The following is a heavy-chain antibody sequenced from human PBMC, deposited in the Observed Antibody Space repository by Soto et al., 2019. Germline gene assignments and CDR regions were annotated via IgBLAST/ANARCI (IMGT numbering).Heavy chain of an antibody. CDR2: INPNSGGT. V-gene: IGHV1-2*02. D-gene: IGHD1-26*01. CDR3: ARGAVGATVRFDY. CDR1: GYPFTGYY. J-gene: IGHJ4*02. Sequence: XSGKVSCEASGYPFTGYYMHWVRQAPGQGLEWMGWINPNSGGTNYAQKFQGRVTMTRDTSISTAYMELSRLRSDDTAVYYCARGAVGATVRFDYWGQGTLVTVSS.